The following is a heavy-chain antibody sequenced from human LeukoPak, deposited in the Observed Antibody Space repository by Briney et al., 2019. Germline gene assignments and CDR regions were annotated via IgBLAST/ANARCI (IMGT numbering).Heavy chain of an antibody. V-gene: IGHV1-2*02. D-gene: IGHD6-19*01. CDR3: ARDGHSSGFDY. Sequence: VASVKVSCKASGYTFTGYYMHWVRPAPGQGLEGMGWINPNSGGTNYAQKFQGRVTMTRDTSISTAYMELSRLRSDDTAVYYCARDGHSSGFDYWGQGTLVTVSS. CDR1: GYTFTGYY. J-gene: IGHJ4*02. CDR2: INPNSGGT.